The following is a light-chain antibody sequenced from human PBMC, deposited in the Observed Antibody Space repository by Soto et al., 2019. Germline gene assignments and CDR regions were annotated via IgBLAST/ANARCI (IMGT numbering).Light chain of an antibody. J-gene: IGLJ2*01. V-gene: IGLV1-40*01. CDR2: GNS. CDR3: QSYDSSLSVVV. CDR1: SSNIGAGYD. Sequence: QPVLTQPPSVSGAPGQRVTISCTGSSSNIGAGYDVHWYQQLPGTAPKLLIYGNSNRPSGVPDRFSGSKSGTSASLAITGLQAVDEADYYCQSYDSSLSVVVFGGGTQLTVL.